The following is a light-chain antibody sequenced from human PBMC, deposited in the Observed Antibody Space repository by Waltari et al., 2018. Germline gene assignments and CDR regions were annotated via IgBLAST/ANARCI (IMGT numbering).Light chain of an antibody. J-gene: IGLJ1*01. CDR1: SSDFGGYNY. CDR2: EVS. V-gene: IGLV2-8*01. Sequence: QSALTQPPSASGSPGQSVPIPCTGTSSDFGGYNYVSWYQQHPGKAPKLMIYEVSKRPSGVPDRFSGSKSGNTASLTVSGLQAEDEADYYCSSYAGSNNYVFGTGTKVTVL. CDR3: SSYAGSNNYV.